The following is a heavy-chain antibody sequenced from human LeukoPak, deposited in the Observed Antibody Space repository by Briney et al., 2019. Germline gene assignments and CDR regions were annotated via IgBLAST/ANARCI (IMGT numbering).Heavy chain of an antibody. Sequence: SETLSLTCTVSDGSITNYDWSWVRQPPGKGLEWIGRIYTSGRTNYNPSLKSRVTMSVDTSKNQFSLKLSSVTAADTAVYYCAISSSSWGPGADFDYWGQGTLVTVSS. D-gene: IGHD6-6*01. V-gene: IGHV4-4*07. J-gene: IGHJ4*02. CDR3: AISSSSWGPGADFDY. CDR2: IYTSGRT. CDR1: DGSITNYD.